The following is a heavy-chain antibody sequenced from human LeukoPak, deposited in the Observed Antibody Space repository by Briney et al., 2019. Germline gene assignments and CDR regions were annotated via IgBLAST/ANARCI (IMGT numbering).Heavy chain of an antibody. CDR1: GGSFSGYY. D-gene: IGHD6-19*01. Sequence: KPSETLSLTCAVYGGSFSGYYWSWIRQPPGKGLEWIGEINHSGSTNYNPSLKSRVTIPVDTSKNQFSLKLSSVTAADTAVYYCARSPSGWYDYWGQGALVTVSS. CDR2: INHSGST. J-gene: IGHJ4*02. V-gene: IGHV4-34*01. CDR3: ARSPSGWYDY.